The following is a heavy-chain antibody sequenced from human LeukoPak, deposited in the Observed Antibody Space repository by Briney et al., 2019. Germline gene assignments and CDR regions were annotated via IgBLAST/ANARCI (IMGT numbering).Heavy chain of an antibody. V-gene: IGHV3-23*01. Sequence: GVSLRLSCAASGFTFSSYAMSWVRQAPGKGLEWVSAISGSGGSTYYAASVKGRFTISRDNSKSTLYLQMNSLRAEDTAVYYCAKDPLMELGSDIWGQGTMVTVSS. CDR1: GFTFSSYA. CDR3: AKDPLMELGSDI. CDR2: ISGSGGST. J-gene: IGHJ3*02. D-gene: IGHD1-7*01.